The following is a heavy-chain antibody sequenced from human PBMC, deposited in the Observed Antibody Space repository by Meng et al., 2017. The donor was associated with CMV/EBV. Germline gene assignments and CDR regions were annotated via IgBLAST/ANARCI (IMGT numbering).Heavy chain of an antibody. Sequence: SVKVSCKASGGTFSSYAISWVRQAPGQGLEWMGGIIPILGIANYAQKFQGRVTITADKSTSTAYMELSSLRSEDTAVYYCAGTPQRVQLWLELLGYWGQGTLVTVSS. J-gene: IGHJ4*02. V-gene: IGHV1-69*10. CDR1: GGTFSSYA. D-gene: IGHD5-18*01. CDR3: AGTPQRVQLWLELLGY. CDR2: IIPILGIA.